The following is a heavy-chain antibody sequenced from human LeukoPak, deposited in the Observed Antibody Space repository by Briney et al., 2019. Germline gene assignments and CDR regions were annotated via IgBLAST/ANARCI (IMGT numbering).Heavy chain of an antibody. Sequence: PSETLSLTCTVSGGSISSYYWSWIRQPPGKGLEWIGYIYYSGSTNYNPSLKSRVTISVDTSKNQFSLRLSSVTAADTAVYYCARQPGATLFDYWGQGTLVTVSS. V-gene: IGHV4-59*08. CDR2: IYYSGST. J-gene: IGHJ4*02. CDR3: ARQPGATLFDY. D-gene: IGHD1-26*01. CDR1: GGSISSYY.